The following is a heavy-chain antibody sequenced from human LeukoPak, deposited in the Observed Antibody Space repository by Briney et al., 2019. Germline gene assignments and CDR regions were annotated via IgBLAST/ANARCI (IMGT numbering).Heavy chain of an antibody. Sequence: GGSLRLSCAASGFTFSSYPMHWVRQAPGKGLEYVSAISSKGSSTYYANSVKGRFTISRDNSKNTLYLQMGSLRVEDMAVYYCARVSGVSSAPMGAFDIWGQGTMVNVSS. CDR2: ISSKGSST. V-gene: IGHV3-64*01. J-gene: IGHJ3*02. CDR3: ARVSGVSSAPMGAFDI. D-gene: IGHD3-22*01. CDR1: GFTFSSYP.